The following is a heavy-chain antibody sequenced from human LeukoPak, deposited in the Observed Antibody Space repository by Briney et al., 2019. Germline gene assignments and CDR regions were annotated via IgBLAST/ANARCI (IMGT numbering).Heavy chain of an antibody. CDR2: IYYSGST. D-gene: IGHD3-3*01. J-gene: IGHJ6*03. CDR1: GGSISSSSYY. Sequence: PSETLSLTCTVSGGSISSSSYYWGWIRQPPGKGLEWIGSIYYSGSTYYNPSLKSRVTISVDTSKNQFSLKLSSVTAADTAVYYCASQVPGDFWSGYYYYYYMDVWGKGTTVTVSS. V-gene: IGHV4-39*07. CDR3: ASQVPGDFWSGYYYYYYMDV.